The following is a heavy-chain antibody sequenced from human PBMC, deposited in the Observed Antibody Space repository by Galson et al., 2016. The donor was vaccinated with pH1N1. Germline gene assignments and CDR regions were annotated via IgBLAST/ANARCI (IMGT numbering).Heavy chain of an antibody. J-gene: IGHJ6*02. CDR3: ARTSEDFADVDLRVFYYYGMDV. Sequence: SLRLSCAASGFTFNNYAMSWVRQAPGKGLEWVSIITSRGRTYYADSVKGRFTISRDNSKTTPYLQMSSLRAEDTALYYCARTSEDFADVDLRVFYYYGMDVWGQGTTVTVSS. D-gene: IGHD1-7*01. CDR2: ITSRGRT. CDR1: GFTFNNYA. V-gene: IGHV3-23*01.